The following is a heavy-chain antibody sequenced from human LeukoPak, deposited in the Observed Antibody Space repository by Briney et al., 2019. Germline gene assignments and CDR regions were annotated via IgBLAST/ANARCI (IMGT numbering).Heavy chain of an antibody. CDR2: INHSGST. J-gene: IGHJ5*02. D-gene: IGHD3-9*01. V-gene: IGHV4-34*01. CDR3: ATGGATWGYDILTGPPLNWFDP. Sequence: SETLSLTCAVYGGSFSGYYWSWIRQPPGKGLEWIGEINHSGSTNYNPSLKSRVTISVDTSKNQFSLKLSSVTAADTAVYYCATGGATWGYDILTGPPLNWFDPWGQGTLVTVSS. CDR1: GGSFSGYY.